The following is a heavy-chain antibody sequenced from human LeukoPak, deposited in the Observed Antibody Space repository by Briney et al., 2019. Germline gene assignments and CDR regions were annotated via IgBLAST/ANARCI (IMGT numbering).Heavy chain of an antibody. CDR1: GYTFTSYG. Sequence: ASVKVSCKASGYTFTSYGISWVRQAPGQGLEWMGWISAYNGNTNYAQKLQGRVTLTTDTSTSTAYMELRSLRSDDTAVYYCATLVRSWNYFDYWGQGTLVTVSS. CDR2: ISAYNGNT. V-gene: IGHV1-18*01. D-gene: IGHD3-10*01. J-gene: IGHJ4*02. CDR3: ATLVRSWNYFDY.